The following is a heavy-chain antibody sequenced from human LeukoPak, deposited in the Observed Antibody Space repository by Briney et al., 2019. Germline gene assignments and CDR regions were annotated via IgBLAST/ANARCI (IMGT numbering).Heavy chain of an antibody. Sequence: AGGSLRLSCSASGFTFSGDAMHWVRQAPGKGLEWVAVIWSDGSNKYYADSVKGRFTISRDNSKNTLYLQMNSLRAEDTAMYYCARDSLPQEIAVTGSLPTLDYFDYWGQGTLVTVSS. D-gene: IGHD6-19*01. CDR2: IWSDGSNK. CDR3: ARDSLPQEIAVTGSLPTLDYFDY. V-gene: IGHV3-33*08. J-gene: IGHJ4*02. CDR1: GFTFSGDA.